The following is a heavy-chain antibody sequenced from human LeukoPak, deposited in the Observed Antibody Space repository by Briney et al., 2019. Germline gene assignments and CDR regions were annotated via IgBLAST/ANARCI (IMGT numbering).Heavy chain of an antibody. CDR2: IYYSGST. D-gene: IGHD6-19*01. Sequence: SETLSLTCTVSGGSISSYYWSWIRQPPGKGLEWTGYIYYSGSTNYNPSLKSRVTISVDTSKNQFSPKLSSVTAADTAVYYCARYLRAVHSSGRYGSRGRIYYYGMDVWGQGTTVTVSS. CDR1: GGSISSYY. J-gene: IGHJ6*02. V-gene: IGHV4-59*01. CDR3: ARYLRAVHSSGRYGSRGRIYYYGMDV.